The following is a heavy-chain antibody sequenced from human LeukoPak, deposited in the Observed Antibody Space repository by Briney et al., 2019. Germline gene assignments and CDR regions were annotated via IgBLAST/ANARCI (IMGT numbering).Heavy chain of an antibody. Sequence: ASVKVSCRASGYTFTTYAIHWVRQAPGQRLEWMGWISTYNDDRKYSPKFQGTVTITTDTSASTAYLELSSLRSEDTAVYYCARDRSSFSYAFDIWGQGTMVTVSS. CDR2: ISTYNDDR. CDR3: ARDRSSFSYAFDI. CDR1: GYTFTTYA. V-gene: IGHV1-3*04. D-gene: IGHD6-6*01. J-gene: IGHJ3*02.